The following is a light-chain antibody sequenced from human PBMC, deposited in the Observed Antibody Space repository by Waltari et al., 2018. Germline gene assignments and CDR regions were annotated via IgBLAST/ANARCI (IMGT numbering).Light chain of an antibody. CDR3: QQADSFPYT. V-gene: IGKV1-12*01. CDR1: QGISSW. Sequence: DIQMTQSPPSVSASVGDRVTTTCRASQGISSWLAWYQQRPGKAPKLLIYAASSLHSGVPSRFSGSGSGTDFTLTITSLQPEDFAIYYCQQADSFPYTFGQGTKLEIK. CDR2: AAS. J-gene: IGKJ2*01.